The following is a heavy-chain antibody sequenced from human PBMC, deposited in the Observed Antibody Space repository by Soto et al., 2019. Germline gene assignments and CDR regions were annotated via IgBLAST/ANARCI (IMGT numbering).Heavy chain of an antibody. V-gene: IGHV2-5*02. CDR1: GFSLSTSGVS. CDR2: IYWDDDK. Sequence: QITLKESGPTLVKPTQTLTLTCSFSGFSLSTSGVSVGWIRQPPGKALEWLALIYWDDDKRYSPSLRSRLTITKDTSKNQVVLTMTNMDTVDTGTYYCAHSVPLAQHDYWGQGTLVTVSS. D-gene: IGHD5-12*01. J-gene: IGHJ4*02. CDR3: AHSVPLAQHDY.